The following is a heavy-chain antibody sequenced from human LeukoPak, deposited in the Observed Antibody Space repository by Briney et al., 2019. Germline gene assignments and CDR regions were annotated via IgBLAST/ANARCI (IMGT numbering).Heavy chain of an antibody. CDR1: GGSISSYY. CDR2: IYYSGST. J-gene: IGHJ4*02. V-gene: IGHV4-59*12. CDR3: ARLRGQFLAARRDY. Sequence: SETLSLTCTVSGGSISSYYWSWIRQPPGKGLEWIGYIYYSGSTNYNPSLKSRVTISVDTSKNQFSLKLSSVTAADTAVYYCARLRGQFLAARRDYWGQGTLVTVSS. D-gene: IGHD6-6*01.